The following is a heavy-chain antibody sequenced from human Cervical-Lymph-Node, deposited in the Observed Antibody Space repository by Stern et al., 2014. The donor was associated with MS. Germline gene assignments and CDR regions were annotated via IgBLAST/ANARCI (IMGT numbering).Heavy chain of an antibody. Sequence: QVTLRESGPVLVKPTETLTLTCTVSGFSLSTARMGVSWIRQPPGKALEWLAHIFSNDEKSYITSLKSRLTISKDTSKSQVVLTMTNMDPVDTATYYCARMRYSSSWWEGYYFDYWGQGTLVTVSS. J-gene: IGHJ4*02. CDR3: ARMRYSSSWWEGYYFDY. CDR2: IFSNDEK. CDR1: GFSLSTARMG. D-gene: IGHD6-13*01. V-gene: IGHV2-26*01.